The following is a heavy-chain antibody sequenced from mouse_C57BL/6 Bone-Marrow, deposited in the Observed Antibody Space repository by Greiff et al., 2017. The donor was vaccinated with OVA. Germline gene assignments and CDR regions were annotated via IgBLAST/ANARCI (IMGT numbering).Heavy chain of an antibody. Sequence: DVKLQESGPGLAKPSQTLSLTCSVTGYSITSDYWNWIRKFPGNKLEYMGYISYSGSTYYNPSLKSRISITRDTSKNQYYLQLNSVTTEDTATYYCARGGYGSSPYWYFDVWGTGTTVTVSS. CDR2: ISYSGST. CDR3: ARGGYGSSPYWYFDV. J-gene: IGHJ1*03. CDR1: GYSITSDY. D-gene: IGHD1-1*01. V-gene: IGHV3-8*01.